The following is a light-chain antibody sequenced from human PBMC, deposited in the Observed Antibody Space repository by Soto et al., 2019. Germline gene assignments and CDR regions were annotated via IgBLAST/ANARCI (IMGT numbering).Light chain of an antibody. CDR1: SSDVGGYNY. V-gene: IGLV2-8*01. J-gene: IGLJ1*01. CDR3: SSYAGSNNPYV. CDR2: EVS. Sequence: QSVLTQPPSASGSPVQSVTISCTGTSSDVGGYNYVSWYQQHPGKAPKLMIYEVSKRPSGVPDRFSGSKSGNTASLTVPGLQAEDEADYYCSSYAGSNNPYVFGTGTKVTVL.